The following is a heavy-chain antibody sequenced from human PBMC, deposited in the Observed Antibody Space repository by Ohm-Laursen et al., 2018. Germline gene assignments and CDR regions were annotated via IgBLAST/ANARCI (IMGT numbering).Heavy chain of an antibody. J-gene: IGHJ4*02. Sequence: SLRLSCAASGFTFSSYGMHWVRQAPGKGLEWAAVIWYDGSNKYYADSVKGRFTISRDNSKNTLYLQMNSLRAEDTAVYYCARAGRWLQLDYWGQGTLVTVSS. CDR1: GFTFSSYG. D-gene: IGHD5-24*01. CDR2: IWYDGSNK. CDR3: ARAGRWLQLDY. V-gene: IGHV3-33*01.